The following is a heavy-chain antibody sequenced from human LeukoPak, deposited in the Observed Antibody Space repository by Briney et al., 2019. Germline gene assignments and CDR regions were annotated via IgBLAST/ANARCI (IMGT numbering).Heavy chain of an antibody. CDR1: GFTFSSYD. CDR2: IGTAGDT. D-gene: IGHD3-10*01. CDR3: ARVADYYGSGSYDY. J-gene: IGHJ4*02. Sequence: PGGSLRLSCAASGFTFSSYDMHWVRQATGKGLEWVSAIGTAGDTYYPGSVKGRFTISRENAKNSLYLQMNSLRAGDTAVYYCARVADYYGSGSYDYWGQGTLVTVSS. V-gene: IGHV3-13*01.